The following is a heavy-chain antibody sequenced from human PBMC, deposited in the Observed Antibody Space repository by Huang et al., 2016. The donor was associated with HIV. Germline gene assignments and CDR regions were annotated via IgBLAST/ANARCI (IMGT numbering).Heavy chain of an antibody. CDR1: GFPFSDYG. D-gene: IGHD3-10*01. J-gene: IGHJ5*02. Sequence: GQLVESGGGVVQPGGSLRLSCATSGFPFSDYGLHWVRQTPGKGLEWVAFMAYDGTTKVYADSVEGRFTVSRDNSKSTLYLQMNSLRLEYTSIYYCLKDQVGPWGQGTLVTVSS. CDR2: MAYDGTTK. CDR3: LKDQVGP. V-gene: IGHV3-30*02.